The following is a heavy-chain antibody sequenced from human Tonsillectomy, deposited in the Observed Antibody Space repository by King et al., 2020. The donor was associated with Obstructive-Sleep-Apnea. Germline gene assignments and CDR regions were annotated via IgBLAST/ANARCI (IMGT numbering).Heavy chain of an antibody. CDR3: AKAHRYSGAKYYFDY. V-gene: IGHV3-30*18. CDR1: GFTFSNFA. CDR2: ISHDENSK. Sequence: VQLVESGGGVVQPGGSLRLSCAASGFTFSNFAMHWVRPAPGKGLEWVAVISHDENSKYYADSVKGRFTISRDSSKNTLFLQMNSLKPEDTAVYYCAKAHRYSGAKYYFDYWGQGALVTVSS. D-gene: IGHD6-25*01. J-gene: IGHJ4*02.